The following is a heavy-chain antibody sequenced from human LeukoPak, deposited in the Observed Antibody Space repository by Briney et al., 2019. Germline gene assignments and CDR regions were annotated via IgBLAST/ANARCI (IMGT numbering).Heavy chain of an antibody. CDR1: GFTFSSYA. CDR3: ARFGGDTYGWGDNWFDP. D-gene: IGHD3-10*01. Sequence: GGSLRLSCAASGFTFSSYAMHWVRQAPGKGLEWVAVISYDGSNKYYADSVKGRFTISRDSSKNTLYLQMNSLRAEDTAVYYCARFGGDTYGWGDNWFDPWGQGTRVTVSS. CDR2: ISYDGSNK. J-gene: IGHJ5*02. V-gene: IGHV3-30-3*01.